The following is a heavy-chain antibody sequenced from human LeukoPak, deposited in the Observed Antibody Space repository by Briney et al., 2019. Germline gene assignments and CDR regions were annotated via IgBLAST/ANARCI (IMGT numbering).Heavy chain of an antibody. Sequence: GGSLRLSCAASGFSFSTFVMHWVRQAPGKGLEWVAVIRPDGSHTSYVDPVKGRFTISRDNSNNMLYLQMSSLRAEDTALYYCLREVDWKYAFDYWGRGTLVTVSS. D-gene: IGHD1-7*01. V-gene: IGHV3-33*01. J-gene: IGHJ4*02. CDR1: GFSFSTFV. CDR2: IRPDGSHT. CDR3: LREVDWKYAFDY.